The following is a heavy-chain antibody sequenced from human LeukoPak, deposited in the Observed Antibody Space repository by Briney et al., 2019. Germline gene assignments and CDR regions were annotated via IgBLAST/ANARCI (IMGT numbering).Heavy chain of an antibody. CDR2: IYYSGST. V-gene: IGHV4-38-2*01. J-gene: IGHJ6*03. Sequence: KSSETLSLTCAVSGYSISSGYYWGWIRQPPGKGLEWIGSIYYSGSTYYNPSLKSRVTISVDTSKNQFSLKLSSVTAADTAVYYCARQGQLVGYYYYYMDVWGKGTTVTVSS. D-gene: IGHD6-6*01. CDR1: GYSISSGYY. CDR3: ARQGQLVGYYYYYMDV.